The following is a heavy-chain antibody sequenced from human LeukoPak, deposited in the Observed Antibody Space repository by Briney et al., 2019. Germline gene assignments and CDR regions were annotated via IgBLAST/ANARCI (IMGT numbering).Heavy chain of an antibody. CDR1: GGTFSSYA. D-gene: IGHD3-10*01. V-gene: IGHV1-69*06. CDR3: ARDLEFGESSNY. Sequence: SVKVSCKAPGGTFSSYAISWVRQAPGQGLEWMGGIIPIFGTANYAQKFQGRITITADKSTGTAYMELSSLRSKDTAVYYCARDLEFGESSNYWGQGTLVTVSS. J-gene: IGHJ4*02. CDR2: IIPIFGTA.